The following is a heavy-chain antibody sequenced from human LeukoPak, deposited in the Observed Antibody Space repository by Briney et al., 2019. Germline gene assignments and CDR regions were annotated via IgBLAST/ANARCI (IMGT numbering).Heavy chain of an antibody. CDR2: IYSGSST. J-gene: IGHJ4*02. D-gene: IGHD6-19*01. Sequence: GGSLRLSCAASGFTVSNNYMSWIRQAPGKGLEWVSVIYSGSSTFYADSVRGRFTISRDNSKNTIYLQMNSLRAEDTAVYYCAKKGSSGWYEIDYWGQGTLVTVSS. CDR1: GFTVSNNY. CDR3: AKKGSSGWYEIDY. V-gene: IGHV3-53*01.